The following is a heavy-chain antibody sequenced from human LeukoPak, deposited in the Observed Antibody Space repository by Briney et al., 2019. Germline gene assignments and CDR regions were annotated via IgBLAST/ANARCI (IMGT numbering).Heavy chain of an antibody. Sequence: GGSLRLSCAASGFTFSNYWMHWDRQAPGKGLVWVSRIKSDGSSTSYADSVKGRFTISRDNAKNTLYLQMNSLRAEDTAVYYCARAVGNSEDFDYWGQGTLVTVSS. CDR3: ARAVGNSEDFDY. CDR1: GFTFSNYW. D-gene: IGHD4-23*01. J-gene: IGHJ4*02. V-gene: IGHV3-74*01. CDR2: IKSDGSST.